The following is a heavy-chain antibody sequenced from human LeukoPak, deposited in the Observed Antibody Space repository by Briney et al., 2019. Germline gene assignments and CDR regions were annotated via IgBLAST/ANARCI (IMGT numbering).Heavy chain of an antibody. J-gene: IGHJ6*02. CDR1: GGSISSSSYY. D-gene: IGHD3-10*01. CDR3: ARARAEELVRGVTNYYYYYGMDV. V-gene: IGHV4-39*01. Sequence: SETLSLTCTVSGGSISSSSYYWGWIRQPPGKGLEWIGSIYYSGSTYYNPSLKSRVTISVDTSKNQFSLELSSVTAADTAVYYCARARAEELVRGVTNYYYYYGMDVWGQGTTVTVSS. CDR2: IYYSGST.